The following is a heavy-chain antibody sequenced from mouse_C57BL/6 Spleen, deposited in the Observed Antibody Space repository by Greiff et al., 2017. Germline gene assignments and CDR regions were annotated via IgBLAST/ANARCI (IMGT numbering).Heavy chain of an antibody. CDR1: GFTFTDYY. CDR2: IRNKANGYTT. V-gene: IGHV7-3*01. J-gene: IGHJ2*01. CDR3: ARYSGVYYFDY. Sequence: EVKLMESGGGLVQPGGSLSLSCAASGFTFTDYYMSWVRQPPGKALEWLGFIRNKANGYTTEYSASVKGRFTISRDNSQSILYLQMNALRAEDSATYYCARYSGVYYFDYWGQGTTLTVSS.